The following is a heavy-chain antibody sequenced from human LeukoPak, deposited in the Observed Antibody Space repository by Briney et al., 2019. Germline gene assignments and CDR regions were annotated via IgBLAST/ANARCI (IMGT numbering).Heavy chain of an antibody. CDR3: ARGAIAAAPPYFDY. CDR1: GYHFTSYW. D-gene: IGHD6-13*01. Sequence: GGALEISCKGSGYHFTSYWIGGGRQVPGKGLEGRGIIYPGDSDTRYSASFQGQVTISADTSISTAYLQWSSLKASDTAMYYCARGAIAAAPPYFDYWGQGTLVTVSS. V-gene: IGHV5-51*01. J-gene: IGHJ4*02. CDR2: IYPGDSDT.